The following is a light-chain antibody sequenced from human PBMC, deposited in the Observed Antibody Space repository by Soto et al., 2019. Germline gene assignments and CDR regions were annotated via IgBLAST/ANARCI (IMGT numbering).Light chain of an antibody. CDR1: QIIISY. J-gene: IGKJ4*02. Sequence: DIQLTQSPSSLSASVGDRVTITCRASQIIISYLNWYQHKPGVAPKLLIYATSSLQSGVSSRFSGSGSGTEFTLTISSLQPEDFATYSCQQSYTLPLAFGGGTKVETK. CDR2: ATS. V-gene: IGKV1-39*01. CDR3: QQSYTLPLA.